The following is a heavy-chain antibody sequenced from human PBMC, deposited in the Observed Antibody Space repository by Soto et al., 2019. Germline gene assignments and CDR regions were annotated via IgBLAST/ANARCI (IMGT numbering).Heavy chain of an antibody. CDR3: ARRETPDAHFDY. CDR1: GGSISSGDYY. J-gene: IGHJ4*02. CDR2: IYYSGST. Sequence: SETLSLTCTVSGGSISSGDYYWSWIRQPPGKGLEWIGYIYYSGSTYYNPSLKSRVTISVDTSKNQFSLKLSSVTAADTAVYYCARRETPDAHFDYWGQGTLVTVSS. V-gene: IGHV4-30-4*01.